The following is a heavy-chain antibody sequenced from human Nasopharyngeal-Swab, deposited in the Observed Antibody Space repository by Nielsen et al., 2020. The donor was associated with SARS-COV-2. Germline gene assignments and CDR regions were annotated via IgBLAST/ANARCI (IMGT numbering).Heavy chain of an antibody. J-gene: IGHJ4*02. Sequence: GGSLRLSCAASGFTFDEYAMHWVRQAPGKGLEWVSGISLNSGSIGYADSVKGRITISRDNAKNSLYLQMNSLRAEDTALYYCAKDYSSGWRPGYYFDYWGQGTLVTVSS. CDR2: ISLNSGSI. CDR3: AKDYSSGWRPGYYFDY. D-gene: IGHD6-19*01. CDR1: GFTFDEYA. V-gene: IGHV3-9*01.